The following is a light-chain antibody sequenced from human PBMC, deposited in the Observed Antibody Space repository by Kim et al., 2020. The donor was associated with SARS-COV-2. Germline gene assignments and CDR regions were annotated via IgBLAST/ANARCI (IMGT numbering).Light chain of an antibody. Sequence: QATAISCSGTASDVGASDYVSCCHQHTAKHPTLILYELTTSPSGGPDRFSASKSGGTASLPVSALQAEEEAHYYCSSYADPDAVRFGGGTQLTVL. V-gene: IGLV2-8*01. CDR3: SSYADPDAVR. CDR1: ASDVGASDY. CDR2: ELT. J-gene: IGLJ2*01.